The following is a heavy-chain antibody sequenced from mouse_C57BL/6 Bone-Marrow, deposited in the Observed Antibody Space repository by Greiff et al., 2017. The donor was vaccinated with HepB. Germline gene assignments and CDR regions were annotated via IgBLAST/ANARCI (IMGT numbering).Heavy chain of an antibody. Sequence: QVHVKQSGAELVKPGASVKLSCKASGYTFTEYTIHWVKQRSGQGLEWIGWFYPGSGSIKYNEKFKDKATLTADKSSSTVYMELSRLTSEDSAVYFCARHEDRVYYRGYFDGWGTGTTVTVSS. V-gene: IGHV1-62-2*01. J-gene: IGHJ1*03. CDR3: ARHEDRVYYRGYFDG. CDR1: GYTFTEYT. D-gene: IGHD2-1*01. CDR2: FYPGSGSI.